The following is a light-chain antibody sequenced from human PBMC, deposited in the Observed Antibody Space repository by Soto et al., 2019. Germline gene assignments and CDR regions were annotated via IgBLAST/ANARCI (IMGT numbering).Light chain of an antibody. CDR3: QQRSNWPQWT. CDR2: DAS. J-gene: IGKJ1*01. Sequence: EIVLTHSPATLSLSPGERATLSCRASQSVSSYLAWYQQKPGQAPRLLIYDASNRATGIPARFSGSGSGTDCALTISSLEPEDFAVYYCQQRSNWPQWTVGQGTKVDIK. V-gene: IGKV3-11*01. CDR1: QSVSSY.